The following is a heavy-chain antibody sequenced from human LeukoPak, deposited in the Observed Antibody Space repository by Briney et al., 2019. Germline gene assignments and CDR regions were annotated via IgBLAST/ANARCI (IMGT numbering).Heavy chain of an antibody. CDR3: AKSRAGYSYGSRMDV. D-gene: IGHD5-18*01. J-gene: IGHJ6*04. CDR1: GFTFSSYS. CDR2: ISGSSSYI. V-gene: IGHV3-21*04. Sequence: TGGSLRLSCAASGFTFSSYSMDWVRQAPGKGLEWVSSISGSSSYIYYADSVKGRFTISRDNSKNTLYLQMNSLRAEGTAVYYCAKSRAGYSYGSRMDVWGKGTTVTVSS.